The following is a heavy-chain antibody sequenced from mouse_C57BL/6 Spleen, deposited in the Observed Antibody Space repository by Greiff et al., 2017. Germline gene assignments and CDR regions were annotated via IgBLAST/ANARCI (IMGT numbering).Heavy chain of an antibody. CDR3: ARDYSSYDYFDY. CDR1: GYTFTSYG. V-gene: IGHV1-81*01. D-gene: IGHD1-1*01. Sequence: QVQLQQSGAELARPGASVKLSCKASGYTFTSYGISWVKQRTGQGLEWIGEIYPRSGNTYYNEKFKGKATLTADKSSSTAYMELRSLTSEDSAVYFCARDYSSYDYFDYWGQGTTLTVSS. CDR2: IYPRSGNT. J-gene: IGHJ2*01.